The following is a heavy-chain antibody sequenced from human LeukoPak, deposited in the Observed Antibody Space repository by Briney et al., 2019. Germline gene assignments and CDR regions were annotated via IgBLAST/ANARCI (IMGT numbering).Heavy chain of an antibody. CDR3: ARGWSSSTSPRPQLYGMDV. CDR1: GGTFSSYA. CDR2: IIPIFGTA. Sequence: SVTVSFTASGGTFSSYAISWVRQAPGQGLEWMGGIIPIFGTANYAQKFQGRVTITADESTSTAYMQLSSLRSEDTAVYYCARGWSSSTSPRPQLYGMDVWGQGTTVTVSS. V-gene: IGHV1-69*13. J-gene: IGHJ6*02. D-gene: IGHD2-2*01.